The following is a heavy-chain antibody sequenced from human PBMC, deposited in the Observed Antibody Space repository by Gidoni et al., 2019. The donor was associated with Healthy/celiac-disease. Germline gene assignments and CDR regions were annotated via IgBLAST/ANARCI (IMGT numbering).Heavy chain of an antibody. CDR2: IYTSGST. Sequence: QVQLQESGPGLVKPSQTLSLTCTVSGGSIISGRYYWGWIRQPAGKGLEWIGRIYTSGSTNYNPSLKSRVTISVDTSKNQFSLKLSSVTAADTAMYYCARGTKYYYDSSGYQTGLVYWGQGTLVTVSS. CDR1: GGSIISGRYY. J-gene: IGHJ4*02. V-gene: IGHV4-61*02. D-gene: IGHD3-22*01. CDR3: ARGTKYYYDSSGYQTGLVY.